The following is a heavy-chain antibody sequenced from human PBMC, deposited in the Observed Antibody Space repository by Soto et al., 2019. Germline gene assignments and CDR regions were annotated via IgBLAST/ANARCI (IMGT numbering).Heavy chain of an antibody. V-gene: IGHV1-18*01. CDR1: GGTFSSYA. CDR3: AREGSYHDFDY. Sequence: ASVKVSCKASGGTFSSYAISWVRQAPGQGLAWMGWISGYNGDTNYAQKFQGRVTLTTDTSTSTAYLEVMTLRSDDTAVYYCAREGSYHDFDYWGLGTLVTVSS. CDR2: ISGYNGDT. J-gene: IGHJ4*02. D-gene: IGHD3-22*01.